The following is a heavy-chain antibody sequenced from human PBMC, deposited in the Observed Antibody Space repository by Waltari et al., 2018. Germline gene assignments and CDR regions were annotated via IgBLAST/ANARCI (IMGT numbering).Heavy chain of an antibody. CDR2: IYYSGST. D-gene: IGHD3-3*01. Sequence: QLQLQESGPGLVKPSETLSLTCTVSGGSISSSSYYWGWIRQPPGKGLEWIGSIYYSGSTYYNPSLKRRVTISVDTSKNQFSLKLSSVTAADTAVYYCARDTQLRFLEWLLYADYWGQGTLVTVSS. CDR1: GGSISSSSYY. V-gene: IGHV4-39*07. J-gene: IGHJ4*02. CDR3: ARDTQLRFLEWLLYADY.